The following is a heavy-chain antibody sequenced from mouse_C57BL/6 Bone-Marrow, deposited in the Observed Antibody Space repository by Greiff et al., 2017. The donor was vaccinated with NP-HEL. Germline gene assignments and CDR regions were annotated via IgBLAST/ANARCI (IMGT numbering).Heavy chain of an antibody. CDR3: AGYYYCSSLYFDY. CDR2: IYPGDGDT. V-gene: IGHV1-82*01. D-gene: IGHD1-1*01. CDR1: GYAFSSSW. J-gene: IGHJ2*01. Sequence: VQLVESGPELVKPGASVKISCKASGYAFSSSWMNWVKQRPGKGLEWIGRIYPGDGDTNYNGKFKGKATLTADKSSSTAYMQLSSLTSEDSAVYFCAGYYYCSSLYFDYWGQGTTLTVSS.